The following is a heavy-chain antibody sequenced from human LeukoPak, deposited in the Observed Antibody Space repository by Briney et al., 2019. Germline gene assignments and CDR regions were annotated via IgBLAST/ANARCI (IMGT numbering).Heavy chain of an antibody. Sequence: GGSLRLSCAASGFTFSSYAMRWVRQAPGKGLEWVSAISGSGGSTYYAHSVKGRFTISRDNSKNTLYLQMNSLRAEDTAVYYCARVSGLPAFDIWGQGTMVTVSS. D-gene: IGHD2-15*01. V-gene: IGHV3-23*01. CDR1: GFTFSSYA. J-gene: IGHJ3*02. CDR2: ISGSGGST. CDR3: ARVSGLPAFDI.